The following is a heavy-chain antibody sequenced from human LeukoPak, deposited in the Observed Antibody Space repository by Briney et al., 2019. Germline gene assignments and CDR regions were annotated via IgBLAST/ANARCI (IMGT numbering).Heavy chain of an antibody. Sequence: SGGSLRLSCAASGFTFSDYYMSWIRQAPGKGLEWVSYISSSGSTIYYADSVKGRFTISRDNAKNSLYLQMNSLRAEDTAVYYCARDGSSPPRSTMVRGVIITSYHDYWGQGTLVTVSS. CDR2: ISSSGSTI. J-gene: IGHJ4*02. D-gene: IGHD3-10*01. V-gene: IGHV3-11*04. CDR1: GFTFSDYY. CDR3: ARDGSSPPRSTMVRGVIITSYHDY.